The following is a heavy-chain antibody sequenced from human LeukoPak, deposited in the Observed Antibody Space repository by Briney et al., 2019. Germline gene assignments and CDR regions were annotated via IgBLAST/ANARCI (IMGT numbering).Heavy chain of an antibody. Sequence: GASVKVSCKASGYTFTGYYMHWVRQAPGQGLEWMGWINPNSGGTNYAQKFQGGVTMTRDTSISTAYMELSRLRSDDTAVYYCARDQARSGVVIGWGQGTLVTVSS. D-gene: IGHD3-3*01. V-gene: IGHV1-2*02. J-gene: IGHJ4*02. CDR1: GYTFTGYY. CDR2: INPNSGGT. CDR3: ARDQARSGVVIG.